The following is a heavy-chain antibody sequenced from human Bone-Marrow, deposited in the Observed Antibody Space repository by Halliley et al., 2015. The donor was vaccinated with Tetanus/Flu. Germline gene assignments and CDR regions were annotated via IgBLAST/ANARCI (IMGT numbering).Heavy chain of an antibody. D-gene: IGHD3-16*01. Sequence: TIYNSSLRSRVTISVDTSKKQFSLKLSSVRAADTAMYYCARGRFGGGNNYRGVDSWGQGTLVTVSS. CDR3: ARGRFGGGNNYRGVDS. J-gene: IGHJ5*01. CDR2: T. V-gene: IGHV4-59*09.